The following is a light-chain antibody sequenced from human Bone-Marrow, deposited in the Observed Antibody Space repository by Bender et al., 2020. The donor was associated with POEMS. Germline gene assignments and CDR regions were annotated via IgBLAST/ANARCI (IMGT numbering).Light chain of an antibody. J-gene: IGLJ3*02. CDR1: SSYVGYYNY. CDR2: EVY. Sequence: QSVLTQPPSVSGSPGQSIAISCTGTSSYVGYYNYVSWYQQHPGKVPKLIVYEVYKRPSGVSNRFSGSKSGNTASLTFSGLQAEDEADYYCCSYADSSTWVFGGGTKLTVL. CDR3: CSYADSSTWV. V-gene: IGLV2-23*02.